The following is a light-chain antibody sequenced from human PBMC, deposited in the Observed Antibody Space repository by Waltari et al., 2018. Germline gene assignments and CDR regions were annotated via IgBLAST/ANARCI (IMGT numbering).Light chain of an antibody. V-gene: IGKV3-11*01. Sequence: EVVLTQSPATLSLSPGERATLSCRASQSVSNSLAWYRQKPGQAPSLLIYDASTRAAGIPGRFSGSGSGTDFTLTISSLEPEDFAVYYCQLRTGWPTTFGQGTRLEIK. CDR1: QSVSNS. CDR3: QLRTGWPTT. CDR2: DAS. J-gene: IGKJ5*01.